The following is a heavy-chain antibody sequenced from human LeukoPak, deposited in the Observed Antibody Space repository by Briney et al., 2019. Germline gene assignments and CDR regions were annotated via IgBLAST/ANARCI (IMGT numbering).Heavy chain of an antibody. Sequence: GGSLRLSCAASGFTFSSYDMHWVRQATGKGLEWVSAIGTAGDTYYPGSVKGRFTISRDNAKNSLYLQMNSLRAEDTAVYYCASKKYGSGREGVYWGQGTLVTVSS. V-gene: IGHV3-13*01. D-gene: IGHD3-10*01. CDR2: IGTAGDT. J-gene: IGHJ4*02. CDR3: ASKKYGSGREGVY. CDR1: GFTFSSYD.